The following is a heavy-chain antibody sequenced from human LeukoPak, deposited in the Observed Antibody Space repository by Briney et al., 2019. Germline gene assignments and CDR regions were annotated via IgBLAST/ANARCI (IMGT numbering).Heavy chain of an antibody. Sequence: SETLSLTCTVSGGSISSYYWSWIRQPPGKGLEWIGYIYYSGSTNYNPSLKSRVTISVDTSKNQFSLKLSSVTAADTAVYYCARDSGYGRTGFDPWGQGTLVTVSS. J-gene: IGHJ5*02. CDR2: IYYSGST. D-gene: IGHD5-12*01. V-gene: IGHV4-59*12. CDR3: ARDSGYGRTGFDP. CDR1: GGSISSYY.